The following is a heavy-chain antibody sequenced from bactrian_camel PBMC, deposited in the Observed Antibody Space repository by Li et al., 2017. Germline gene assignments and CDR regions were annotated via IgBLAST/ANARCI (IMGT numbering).Heavy chain of an antibody. Sequence: HVQLVESGGGLVQPGGSLRLSCAASGFPFSNHRMTWVRQVSGEGLEWVATIDSVGGSTFYADSVKGRFTISRDNAKNTLYLQLNSLKTEDTAVYYCATIGTFWGQGTQVTVS. D-gene: IGHD1*01. J-gene: IGHJ4*01. CDR2: IDSVGGST. V-gene: IGHV3S1*01. CDR1: GFPFSNHR. CDR3: ATIGTF.